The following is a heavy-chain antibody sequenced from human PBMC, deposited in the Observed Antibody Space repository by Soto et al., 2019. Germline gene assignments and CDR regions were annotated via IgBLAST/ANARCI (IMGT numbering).Heavy chain of an antibody. D-gene: IGHD5-12*01. CDR3: ARQSFVDIVATIPDDY. V-gene: IGHV3-33*01. Sequence: QVQLVESGGGVVQPGRSLRLSCAASGFTFSSYGMHWVRQAPGKGLEWVAVIWYDGSNKYYADSVKGRFTISRDNSKNPVYLQMNSLGAEDTAVYYCARQSFVDIVATIPDDYWGQGTLVTVSS. J-gene: IGHJ4*02. CDR1: GFTFSSYG. CDR2: IWYDGSNK.